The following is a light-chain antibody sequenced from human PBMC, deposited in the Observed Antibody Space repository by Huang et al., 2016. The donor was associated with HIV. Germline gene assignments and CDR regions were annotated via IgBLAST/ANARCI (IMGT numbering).Light chain of an antibody. Sequence: EIVMTQSPATLSVSPGERATLTCRARQSVSSNLAWYQQKPGQAPRLLIYGASTRATGIPARFRGSGSGTEFTLTISSLQSEDFAVYYCQQYNNWPPLFGPGTKVDIK. CDR3: QQYNNWPPL. J-gene: IGKJ3*01. CDR1: QSVSSN. CDR2: GAS. V-gene: IGKV3-15*01.